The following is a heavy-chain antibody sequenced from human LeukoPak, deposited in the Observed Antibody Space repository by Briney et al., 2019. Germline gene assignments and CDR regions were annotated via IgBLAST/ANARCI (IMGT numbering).Heavy chain of an antibody. CDR3: ASPPYDILTRYYFDY. D-gene: IGHD3-9*01. J-gene: IGHJ4*02. Sequence: SETLSLTCAVYGGSFSGYYWSWIRQPPGKGLEWIGEINHSGSTNYNPSLKSRVTISVDTSKNQFSLKLSSVTAADTAVYYCASPPYDILTRYYFDYWGQGTLVTVSS. CDR2: INHSGST. CDR1: GGSFSGYY. V-gene: IGHV4-34*01.